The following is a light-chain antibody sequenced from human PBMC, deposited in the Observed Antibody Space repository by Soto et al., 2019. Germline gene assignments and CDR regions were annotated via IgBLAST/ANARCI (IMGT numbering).Light chain of an antibody. J-gene: IGLJ7*01. CDR3: VAWDDSLSGPV. Sequence: QSVLTQPPSASGTPGQRVTISCSGSSSNIGSNYVYWYQQLPGTAPKLLIYRNNKRPSGVPDRFSGSKSGTSASLAISGLRSEDEADYYCVAWDDSLSGPVFGGGTQLTVL. V-gene: IGLV1-47*01. CDR1: SSNIGSNY. CDR2: RNN.